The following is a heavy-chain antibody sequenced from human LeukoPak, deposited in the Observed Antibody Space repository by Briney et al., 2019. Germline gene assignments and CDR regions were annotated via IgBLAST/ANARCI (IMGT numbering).Heavy chain of an antibody. CDR2: IVVGSGNT. D-gene: IGHD3-10*01. J-gene: IGHJ5*02. V-gene: IGHV1-58*02. CDR1: GFTFTSSA. CDR3: AAALWGYYGT. Sequence: EASVKVSCKASGFTFTSSAMQWVRQARGQRLEWVGWIVVGSGNTNYAQKFQERVTITRDMSTSTAYMELSSLRSEDTAVYYCAAALWGYYGTWGQGTLVTVSS.